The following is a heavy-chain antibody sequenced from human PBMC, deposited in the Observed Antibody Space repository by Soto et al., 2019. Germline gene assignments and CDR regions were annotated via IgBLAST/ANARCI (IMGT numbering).Heavy chain of an antibody. D-gene: IGHD4-4*01. V-gene: IGHV1-18*03. Sequence: QVQLVQSGAEVKKPGASVKVSCKASGYTFTSYGISWVRQAPGQGLEWMGWISAYNGNTNYAQKLQGRVTMTTDTPTSTAYMELRSLSCEDMAVYDCARALTPADYWGEGTQVTVSS. J-gene: IGHJ4*02. CDR3: ARALTPADY. CDR2: ISAYNGNT. CDR1: GYTFTSYG.